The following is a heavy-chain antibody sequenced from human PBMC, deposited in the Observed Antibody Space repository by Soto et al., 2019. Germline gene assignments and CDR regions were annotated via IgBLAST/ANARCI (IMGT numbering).Heavy chain of an antibody. Sequence: QVQLVESGGGVVQPGRSLRLSCAASGFTFSSYGMHWVRQAPGKGLEWVAVIWYDGSNKYYADSVKGRFTISRDNSKNTLYLQMNSLRAEDTAVYYCARGGGSYFKHIGGYWGQGTLVTVSS. V-gene: IGHV3-33*01. CDR1: GFTFSSYG. CDR3: ARGGGSYFKHIGGY. J-gene: IGHJ4*02. CDR2: IWYDGSNK. D-gene: IGHD1-26*01.